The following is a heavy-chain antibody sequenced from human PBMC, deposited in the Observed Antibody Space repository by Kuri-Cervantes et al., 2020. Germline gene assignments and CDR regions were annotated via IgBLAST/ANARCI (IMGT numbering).Heavy chain of an antibody. CDR3: TTGGTAMVKDYFDY. V-gene: IGHV3-15*01. CDR2: IKSKTDGGTT. Sequence: GESLKISCAASGFAFSNAWMSWVRQAPGKGLEWVGRIKSKTDGGTTDYAAPVKGRFTISRDDSKNTLYLQMNSLKTEDTAVYCCTTGGTAMVKDYFDYWGQGTLVTVSS. J-gene: IGHJ4*02. CDR1: GFAFSNAW. D-gene: IGHD5-18*01.